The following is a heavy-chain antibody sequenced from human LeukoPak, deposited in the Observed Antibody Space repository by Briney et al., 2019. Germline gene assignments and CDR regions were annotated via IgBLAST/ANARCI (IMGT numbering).Heavy chain of an antibody. Sequence: RASVNVSCNASGYTFSSYGISWVRQAPGQGLEWMGWISAYNGNTNYAQKLQGRVTMTTDTSTSTAYMELRSLRSDDTAVYYCARDQVDIVATNDYWGQGTLVTVSS. J-gene: IGHJ4*02. CDR3: ARDQVDIVATNDY. CDR2: ISAYNGNT. CDR1: GYTFSSYG. V-gene: IGHV1-18*01. D-gene: IGHD5-12*01.